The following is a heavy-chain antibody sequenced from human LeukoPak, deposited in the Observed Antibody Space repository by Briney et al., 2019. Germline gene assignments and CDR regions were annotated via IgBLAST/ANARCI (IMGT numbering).Heavy chain of an antibody. Sequence: PGGSLRLSCAASGFSFRSYSMIWVRQAPGKGLEWVSYITSSSSTTYYADSVKGRFTISRDNAKNSLYLQMRSLRAEDTAVYYCARDPQDGYNSGYWGQGALVTVSS. CDR1: GFSFRSYS. CDR2: ITSSSSTT. D-gene: IGHD5-24*01. J-gene: IGHJ4*02. V-gene: IGHV3-48*01. CDR3: ARDPQDGYNSGY.